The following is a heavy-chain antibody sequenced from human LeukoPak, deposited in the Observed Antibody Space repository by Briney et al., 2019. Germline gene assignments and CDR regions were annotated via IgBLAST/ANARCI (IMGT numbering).Heavy chain of an antibody. CDR2: VSNDGGIK. J-gene: IGHJ4*02. V-gene: IGHV3-30*18. Sequence: RGSLRLSCAASGVTFSAYYMHWVRQAPGKGLEWVALVSNDGGIKYYGASVRGRFTISRDNPENTLYLQMNSLRADDTAVYYCAKGGEQKTFRCGMDSWGQGTLVTVSS. CDR3: AKGGEQKTFRCGMDS. D-gene: IGHD1/OR15-1a*01. CDR1: GVTFSAYY.